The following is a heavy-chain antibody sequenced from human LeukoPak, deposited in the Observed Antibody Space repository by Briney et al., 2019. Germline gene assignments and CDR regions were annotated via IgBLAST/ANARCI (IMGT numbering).Heavy chain of an antibody. CDR3: ARRVAAAGHHFDY. J-gene: IGHJ4*02. V-gene: IGHV5-51*01. CDR1: GYSFTSYW. Sequence: GESLKISCKGSGYSFTSYWIGWVRQMPGKGLEWMGIIYPGDSDTRYSPSFQGQVTISADKSISTAYPQWSSLKASDTAMYYCARRVAAAGHHFDYWGQGTLVTVSS. D-gene: IGHD6-13*01. CDR2: IYPGDSDT.